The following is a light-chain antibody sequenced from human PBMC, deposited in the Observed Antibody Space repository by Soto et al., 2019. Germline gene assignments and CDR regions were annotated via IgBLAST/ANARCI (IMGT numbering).Light chain of an antibody. CDR2: GAS. CDR3: QQYDTSPFS. CDR1: QSLSSRY. V-gene: IGKV3-20*01. Sequence: EIVLTQSPGTLSLSPGERATLSCRASQSLSSRYLVWYQQKSGQAPRLLISGASSRATGIPDRFSGSGSGTDFNLTISSLEPEYFAVYYCQQYDTSPFSFGQGPKLEIK. J-gene: IGKJ2*01.